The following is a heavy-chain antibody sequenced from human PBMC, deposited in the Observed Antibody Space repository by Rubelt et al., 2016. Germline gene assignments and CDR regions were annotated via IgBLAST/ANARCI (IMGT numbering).Heavy chain of an antibody. J-gene: IGHJ4*02. D-gene: IGHD5-12*01. CDR2: IKYDGSEK. CDR3: ARVGGYNSGLDN. CDR1: GFTFSSYW. Sequence: EVQLVESGGGLVQPGGSLRLSCAASGFTFSSYWMHWVRQAPGKGLVWVANIKYDGSEKYYVDSMKGRFTISRDNAKNSLYPQMNSLKVEDTAVYYCARVGGYNSGLDNWGQGTLVTVSS. V-gene: IGHV3-7*01.